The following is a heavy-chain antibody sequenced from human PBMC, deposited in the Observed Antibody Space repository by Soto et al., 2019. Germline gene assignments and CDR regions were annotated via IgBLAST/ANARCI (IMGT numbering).Heavy chain of an antibody. D-gene: IGHD3-10*01. CDR1: GGSITSYY. Sequence: QVQLQESGPGLVKPSETLSLTCTVSGGSITSYYWTWIRQPPGKGLEWIGYRHYGGNSNYNPSLKSRVTISVDTSKNQFSLKLNSVTAADTAVYYCASGRFGELNAFDIWGQGTMVTVSS. J-gene: IGHJ3*02. CDR3: ASGRFGELNAFDI. V-gene: IGHV4-59*01. CDR2: RHYGGNS.